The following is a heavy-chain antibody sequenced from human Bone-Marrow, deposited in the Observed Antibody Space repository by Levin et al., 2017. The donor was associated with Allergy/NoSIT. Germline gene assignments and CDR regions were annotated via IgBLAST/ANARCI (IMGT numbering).Heavy chain of an antibody. J-gene: IGHJ4*02. CDR3: ATDSGTPIPENYFDY. CDR2: ISYGGTNQ. Sequence: GESLKISCAASGFSFSSFTMHWVRQAPGKGLEWVSLISYGGTNQKYADSVKGRFTISRDNSENTLFLHMNSLRPDDSAVYYCATDSGTPIPENYFDYWGQGTLVTVSS. V-gene: IGHV3-30*04. D-gene: IGHD1-14*01. CDR1: GFSFSSFT.